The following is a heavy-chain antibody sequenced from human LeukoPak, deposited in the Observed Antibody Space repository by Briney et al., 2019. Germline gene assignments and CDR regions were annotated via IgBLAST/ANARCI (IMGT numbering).Heavy chain of an antibody. CDR1: GYTFTGYY. CDR3: ARVGYYDSSGYYDY. J-gene: IGHJ4*02. CDR2: INPNSGGT. Sequence: ASVKVSCKASGYTFTGYYMHWVRQAPGQGLEWMGWINPNSGGTNYAQKFQGRVTMTRDTSIGTAYMELSRLRSDDTAVYYCARVGYYDSSGYYDYWGQGTLVTVSS. D-gene: IGHD3-22*01. V-gene: IGHV1-2*02.